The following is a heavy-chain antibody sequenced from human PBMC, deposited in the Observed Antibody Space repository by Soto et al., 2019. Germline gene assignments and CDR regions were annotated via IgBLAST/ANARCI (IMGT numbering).Heavy chain of an antibody. Sequence: SETLSLTCAVAGDSISSYYCMWIRQPPGKGLESIGYLYYGRSANYNPSLKSRVTLSVDTSTNQCSLTLSSMTAADTAVYYCARDGVWIGYSSSRTPGYWGQGTLVTVSS. CDR2: LYYGRSA. CDR3: ARDGVWIGYSSSRTPGY. D-gene: IGHD6-13*01. J-gene: IGHJ4*02. V-gene: IGHV4-59*01. CDR1: GDSISSYY.